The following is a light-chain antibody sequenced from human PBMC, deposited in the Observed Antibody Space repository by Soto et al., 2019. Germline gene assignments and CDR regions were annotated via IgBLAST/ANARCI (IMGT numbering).Light chain of an antibody. Sequence: DIQMTQSPSSLSASVGDRVTITCRASQSISYYLSWYQLKPGKVPKLLISAASSLHSGVPSRFSGSGSGTDFTLTISSLQPEDFATYYCQQSYSTPRTFGQGTKLEIK. J-gene: IGKJ2*01. CDR3: QQSYSTPRT. CDR1: QSISYY. CDR2: AAS. V-gene: IGKV1-39*01.